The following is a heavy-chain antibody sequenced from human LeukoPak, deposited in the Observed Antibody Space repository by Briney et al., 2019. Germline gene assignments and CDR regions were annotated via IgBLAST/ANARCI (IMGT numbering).Heavy chain of an antibody. V-gene: IGHV3-48*02. CDR3: ARDEGYSGYVDAFDI. J-gene: IGHJ3*02. CDR1: GFTFSSYS. CDR2: ISSSSSTI. Sequence: GGSLRLFCAASGFTFSSYSMNWVRQAPGKGLERVSYISSSSSTIYYADSVKGRFTISRDNAKNSLYLQMNSLRDEDTAVYYCARDEGYSGYVDAFDIWGQGTMVTVSS. D-gene: IGHD5-12*01.